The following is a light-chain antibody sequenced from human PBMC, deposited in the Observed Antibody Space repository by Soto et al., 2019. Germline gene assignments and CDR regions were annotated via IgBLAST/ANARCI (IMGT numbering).Light chain of an antibody. CDR1: QTTSSW. J-gene: IGKJ1*01. V-gene: IGKV1-5*03. Sequence: DIQMPQSPSPLSGSVGDRVTITCRASQTTSSWLAWYQQKPGKAPKLLVFKASSLESGVPSRFSGSGSGTEFTLTISSLQPDDFATYYCQHYKSYPWTFGQGTKVDIK. CDR3: QHYKSYPWT. CDR2: KAS.